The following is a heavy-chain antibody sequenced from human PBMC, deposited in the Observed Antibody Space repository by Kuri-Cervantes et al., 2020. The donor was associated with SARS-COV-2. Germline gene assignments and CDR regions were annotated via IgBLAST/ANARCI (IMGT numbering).Heavy chain of an antibody. J-gene: IGHJ6*02. CDR2: TYSGGST. CDR1: SGSISNYY. V-gene: IGHV4-4*07. CDR3: ARAPYLDFGAGSYYARGYYYYGMDV. Sequence: SETLSLTCSVSSGSISNYYWNWIRQPAGKGLEWIGRTYSGGSTNYNPSLKSRVTMSVDTSKNQFSLNLYSVTAADTAVYYCARAPYLDFGAGSYYARGYYYYGMDVWGQGTTVTVSS. D-gene: IGHD3-10*01.